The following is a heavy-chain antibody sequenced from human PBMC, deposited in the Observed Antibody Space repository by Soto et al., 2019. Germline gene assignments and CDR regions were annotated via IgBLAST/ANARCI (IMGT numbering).Heavy chain of an antibody. D-gene: IGHD4-17*01. Sequence: PGGSLRLSCAASGFAFSSYSMSWVRQAPGKGLEWVSSISSSSRYIYYVDSVKGRFTISRDNAKNSLYLQMNSLRAEDTAVYYCARDPLRRFDYWGQGTRVTVSS. V-gene: IGHV3-21*01. CDR2: ISSSSRYI. J-gene: IGHJ4*02. CDR3: ARDPLRRFDY. CDR1: GFAFSSYS.